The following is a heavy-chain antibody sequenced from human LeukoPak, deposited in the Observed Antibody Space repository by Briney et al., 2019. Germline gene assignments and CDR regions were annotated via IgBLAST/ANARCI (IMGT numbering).Heavy chain of an antibody. CDR3: TTDQSLLWFGELNNWFDP. D-gene: IGHD3-10*01. Sequence: TGGSLRLSCAASGFTFSSYSMNWVRQAPGKGLEWVGRIKSKTDGGTTDYAAPVKGRFTISRDDSKNTLYLQMNSLKTEDTAVYYCTTDQSLLWFGELNNWFDPWGQGTLVTVSS. V-gene: IGHV3-15*01. CDR2: IKSKTDGGTT. CDR1: GFTFSSYS. J-gene: IGHJ5*02.